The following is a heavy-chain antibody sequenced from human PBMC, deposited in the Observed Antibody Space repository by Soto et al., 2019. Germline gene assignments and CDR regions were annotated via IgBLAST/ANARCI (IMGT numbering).Heavy chain of an antibody. Sequence: TLSLTCAVSGGSITSSNWWTCVRQPPGKGLEWIGEIYHGGNTNYNPSLKSRFTMSVDKSNNEISLKLSSVTAADTAVYYCARRPDTALHCGLDDWGQGTLVTVSS. D-gene: IGHD5-18*01. CDR3: ARRPDTALHCGLDD. CDR2: IYHGGNT. CDR1: GGSITSSNW. J-gene: IGHJ4*02. V-gene: IGHV4-4*02.